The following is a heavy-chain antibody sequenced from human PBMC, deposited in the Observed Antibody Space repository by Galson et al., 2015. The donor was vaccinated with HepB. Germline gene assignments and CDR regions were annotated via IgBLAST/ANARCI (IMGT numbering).Heavy chain of an antibody. V-gene: IGHV4-59*01. CDR3: ARGAPTEGGYFDY. J-gene: IGHJ4*02. CDR2: IYYSGST. D-gene: IGHD3-16*01. Sequence: SETLSLTCTVSGGSISSYYWSWIRQPPGKGLEWIGYIYYSGSTNYNPSLKSRVTISVDTSKNQFSLKLSSVTAADTAVYYCARGAPTEGGYFDYWGQGTLVTVSS. CDR1: GGSISSYY.